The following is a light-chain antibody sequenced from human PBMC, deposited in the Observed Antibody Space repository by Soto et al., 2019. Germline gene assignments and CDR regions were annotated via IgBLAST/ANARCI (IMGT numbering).Light chain of an antibody. CDR2: GAS. J-gene: IGKJ1*01. Sequence: EIVMTQSPVTLSVSPGERATLSCRASQSVSSNLAWYQQKPGQAPRLLIYGASTRATGIPARFSGSGSGTDFTLTISRLEPEDFAVYYCQQYGSSRTWTFGQGTKVDI. CDR1: QSVSSN. CDR3: QQYGSSRTWT. V-gene: IGKV3-20*01.